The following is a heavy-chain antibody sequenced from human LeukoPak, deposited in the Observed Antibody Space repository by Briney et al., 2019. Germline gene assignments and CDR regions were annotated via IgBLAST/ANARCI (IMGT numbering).Heavy chain of an antibody. V-gene: IGHV3-11*04. CDR3: ARGSFLITFGGLIV. Sequence: PGGSLRLSSAASGFTFSDYYMSWIRQAPGQGLEWLSYISSSNAIYSADSVKGRFTISRDNAKNSLYLQMNSLRAEDTAVYYCARGSFLITFGGLIVWGQGTLVTVSS. D-gene: IGHD3-16*02. J-gene: IGHJ4*02. CDR1: GFTFSDYY. CDR2: ISSSNAI.